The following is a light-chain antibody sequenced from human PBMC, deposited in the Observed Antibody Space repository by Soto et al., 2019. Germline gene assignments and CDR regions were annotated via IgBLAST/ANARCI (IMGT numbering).Light chain of an antibody. CDR2: TAS. CDR3: QESYSSPFT. Sequence: DIQMTQSPSSLSASIGDSVIITCRTSQSVRNFLNWYRHKPGEAPRLLIYTASTLHGGVPSRFSGSGSGTEFTLTISSLQPEDVATYYCQESYSSPFTIGPGTRVDVK. J-gene: IGKJ3*01. CDR1: QSVRNF. V-gene: IGKV1-39*01.